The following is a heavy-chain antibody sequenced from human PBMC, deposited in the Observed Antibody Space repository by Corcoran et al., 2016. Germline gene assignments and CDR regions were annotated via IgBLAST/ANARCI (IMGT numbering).Heavy chain of an antibody. V-gene: IGHV3-53*01. J-gene: IGHJ2*01. CDR2: IYSGGTT. CDR3: ARETGDLDSGWYFDL. Sequence: VQLVESGGGLIQPGESLRLSCAASGFAVSSKYMSWVRQAPGKGLEWVSVIYSGGTTYYADSVRGRFTVSRDNSKNTLYLQRNSLRAEDSAVYYCARETGDLDSGWYFDLWGRGTLVTVSS. CDR1: GFAVSSKY. D-gene: IGHD7-27*01.